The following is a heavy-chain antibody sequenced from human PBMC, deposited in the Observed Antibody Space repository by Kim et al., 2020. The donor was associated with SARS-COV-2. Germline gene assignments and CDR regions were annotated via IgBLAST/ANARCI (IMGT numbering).Heavy chain of an antibody. J-gene: IGHJ5*02. CDR3: ARGTRGGSGHASWFDP. CDR1: GYSFTSYW. Sequence: GESLKISCKGSGYSFTSYWIGWVRQMPGKGLEWMGIIYPGDSDTRYSPSFQGQVTISADKSISTAYLQWSSLKASDTAMYYCARGTRGGSGHASWFDPWGQGTLVTVSS. CDR2: IYPGDSDT. V-gene: IGHV5-51*01. D-gene: IGHD1-26*01.